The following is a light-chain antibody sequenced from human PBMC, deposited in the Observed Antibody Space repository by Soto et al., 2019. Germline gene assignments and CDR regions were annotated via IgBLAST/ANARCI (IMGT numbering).Light chain of an antibody. CDR2: DVT. J-gene: IGLJ3*02. CDR3: CSYAGSYTWV. V-gene: IGLV2-11*01. Sequence: QSALTQPRSVSGSPGQSVAISCTGTSSDVGGYNYVSWYQYHPGKAPQLIIYDVTKRPSGVPDRFSASKSGNTASLTISGLQAEDEADYYCCSYAGSYTWVFGGGTQLTVL. CDR1: SSDVGGYNY.